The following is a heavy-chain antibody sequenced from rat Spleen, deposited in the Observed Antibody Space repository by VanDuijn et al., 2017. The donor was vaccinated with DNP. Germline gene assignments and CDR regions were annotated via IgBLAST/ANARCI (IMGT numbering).Heavy chain of an antibody. D-gene: IGHD1-12*01. J-gene: IGHJ2*01. CDR2: ITKTGDST. CDR3: ARRGTVMSFDY. CDR1: GFIFSNYW. V-gene: IGHV5-31*01. Sequence: EVQLVESGGGLVQPGRSLKLSCVASGFIFSNYWMTWIRQAPGKGLEWVASITKTGDSTYYSDSVKGRFTISRDNAKSTLYLQMDSLRSEDTATYYCARRGTVMSFDYWGQGVMVTVSS.